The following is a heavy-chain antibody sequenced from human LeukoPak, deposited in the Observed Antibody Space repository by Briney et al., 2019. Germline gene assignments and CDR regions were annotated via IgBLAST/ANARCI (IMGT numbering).Heavy chain of an antibody. J-gene: IGHJ6*02. Sequence: SETLSLTCAVYGGSFSGYYWSWIRQPPGKGLEWIGEINHSGSTNYNPPLKSRVTISVDTSKNQFSLKLSSVTAADTAVYYCARGGAGKVVVPAAMGAFGKYYYYYYGMDVWGQGTTVTVSS. D-gene: IGHD2-2*01. V-gene: IGHV4-34*01. CDR3: ARGGAGKVVVPAAMGAFGKYYYYYYGMDV. CDR2: INHSGST. CDR1: GGSFSGYY.